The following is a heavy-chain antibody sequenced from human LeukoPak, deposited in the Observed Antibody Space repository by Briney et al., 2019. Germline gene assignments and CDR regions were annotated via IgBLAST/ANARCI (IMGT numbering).Heavy chain of an antibody. V-gene: IGHV1-24*01. J-gene: IGHJ4*02. CDR3: ARDRGQAYSSGWSLPTYYFDY. Sequence: ASVKVSCKVSGYTLTELSMHWVRQAPGKGLEWMGGFDPEDGETIYAQKFQGRVTMTEDTSTDTAYMELSSLRSEDTAVYYCARDRGQAYSSGWSLPTYYFDYWGQGTLVTVSS. CDR2: FDPEDGET. D-gene: IGHD6-19*01. CDR1: GYTLTELS.